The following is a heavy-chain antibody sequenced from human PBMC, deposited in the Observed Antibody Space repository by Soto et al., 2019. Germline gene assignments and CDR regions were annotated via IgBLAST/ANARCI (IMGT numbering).Heavy chain of an antibody. CDR3: ARDSLSGTYYDY. J-gene: IGHJ4*02. Sequence: SETLSLTCIVSGGSISSYYWSWIRQPPGKGLEWIGYIYYSGSTNYNPSLKSRVTISVDTSKNQFSLKLSSVTAADTAVYYCARDSLSGTYYDYWGQGTLVTVSS. D-gene: IGHD1-26*01. CDR1: GGSISSYY. V-gene: IGHV4-59*01. CDR2: IYYSGST.